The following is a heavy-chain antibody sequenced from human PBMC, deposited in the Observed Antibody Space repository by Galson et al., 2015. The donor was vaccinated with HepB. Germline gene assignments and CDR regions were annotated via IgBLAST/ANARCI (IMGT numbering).Heavy chain of an antibody. CDR1: GFSFSSYA. D-gene: IGHD5-18*01. J-gene: IGHJ4*02. V-gene: IGHV3-33*01. CDR2: IWYDGSNE. Sequence: SLRLSCAVSGFSFSSYAMHWVRQAPGKGLEWVAVIWYDGSNEYCADSVKGRFTISRDNSKNTLYLQMNSLRAEDTAVYYCARDGADAGYNYGYYFDYWGQGTLATVSS. CDR3: ARDGADAGYNYGYYFDY.